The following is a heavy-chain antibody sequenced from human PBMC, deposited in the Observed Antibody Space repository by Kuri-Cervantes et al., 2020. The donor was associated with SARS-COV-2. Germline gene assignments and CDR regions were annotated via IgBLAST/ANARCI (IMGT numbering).Heavy chain of an antibody. Sequence: GESLKISCAASGFTFSSYGMHWVRQAPGKGLEWVAFIRYDGSNKYYADSVKGRFTISRGNSKNTLYLQMNSLRAEDTAVYYCAKETTGYYYYMDVWGKGTTVTVSS. J-gene: IGHJ6*03. V-gene: IGHV3-30*02. D-gene: IGHD4-17*01. CDR3: AKETTGYYYYMDV. CDR1: GFTFSSYG. CDR2: IRYDGSNK.